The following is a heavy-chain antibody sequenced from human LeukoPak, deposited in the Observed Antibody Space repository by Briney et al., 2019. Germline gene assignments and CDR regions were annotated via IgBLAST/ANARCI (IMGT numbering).Heavy chain of an antibody. D-gene: IGHD2-15*01. CDR2: ISSSSSYI. Sequence: GGSLRLSCVASGFTFSSYSMNWVRQAPGKGLEWVSSISSSSSYIYYADSVKGRFTISRDNAKNSLYLQMNSLRAEDTAVYYCASEGDIANGYWGQGTLVTVSS. CDR3: ASEGDIANGY. CDR1: GFTFSSYS. V-gene: IGHV3-21*01. J-gene: IGHJ4*02.